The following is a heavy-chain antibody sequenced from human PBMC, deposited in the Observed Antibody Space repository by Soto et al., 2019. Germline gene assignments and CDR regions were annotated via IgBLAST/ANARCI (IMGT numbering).Heavy chain of an antibody. Sequence: SVKVSCKASGGTFSSYAISWVRQAPGQGLEWMGGIIPIFGTANYAQKFQGRVTITADESTSTAYMELSSLRSEDTAVYYCARLPGDIVLVPAAIRNNWFDPWGQGTLVTVSS. V-gene: IGHV1-69*13. CDR3: ARLPGDIVLVPAAIRNNWFDP. CDR1: GGTFSSYA. D-gene: IGHD2-2*02. J-gene: IGHJ5*02. CDR2: IIPIFGTA.